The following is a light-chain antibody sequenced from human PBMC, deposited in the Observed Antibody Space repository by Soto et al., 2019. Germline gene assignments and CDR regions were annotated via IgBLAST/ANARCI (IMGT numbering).Light chain of an antibody. CDR3: GADHGSGSNFVVV. CDR2: VGTGGIVG. CDR1: SGYIKYK. J-gene: IGLJ2*01. Sequence: QSVLTQPPSASASLGASVTLTWTLSSGYIKYKVDWYQQRPGKGPRFVMRVGTGGIVGSKGDGIPDRFSVLGSGLNRYLTINNIQEEDESDYHCGADHGSGSNFVVVFGGGTKLTVL. V-gene: IGLV9-49*01.